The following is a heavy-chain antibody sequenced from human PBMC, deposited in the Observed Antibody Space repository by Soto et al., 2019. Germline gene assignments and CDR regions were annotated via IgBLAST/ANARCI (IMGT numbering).Heavy chain of an antibody. CDR1: GGSISSGGYY. D-gene: IGHD3-16*02. Sequence: SETLSLTCTVSGGSISSGGYYWSWIRQHPGKGLEWIGYIYYSGRTYYNPSLKSRVTISVDTSKNQFSLKLSSVTAADTAVYYCAREAPDYDYVWGSYRHFDYWGQGTLVTVSS. J-gene: IGHJ4*02. CDR3: AREAPDYDYVWGSYRHFDY. V-gene: IGHV4-31*03. CDR2: IYYSGRT.